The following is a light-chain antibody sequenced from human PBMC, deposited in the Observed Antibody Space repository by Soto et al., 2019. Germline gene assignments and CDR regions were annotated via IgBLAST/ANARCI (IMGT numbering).Light chain of an antibody. CDR1: QTISSW. J-gene: IGKJ1*01. CDR3: QHYNSYSEA. Sequence: DIQMTQSPSTLSGSVGDRVTITCRASQTISSWLAWYQQKPGKAPKLLIYKASTLKSGVPSRFSGSGSGTEFTLTISSLQPDDFATYYCQHYNSYSEAFGQET. CDR2: KAS. V-gene: IGKV1-5*03.